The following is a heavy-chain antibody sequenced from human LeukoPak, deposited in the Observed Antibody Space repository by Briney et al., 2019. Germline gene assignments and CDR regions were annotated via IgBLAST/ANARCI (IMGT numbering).Heavy chain of an antibody. J-gene: IGHJ6*03. CDR1: GGSISSYY. CDR2: IYYSGST. CDR3: ARDSVGNYGDYPHYYYYMDV. V-gene: IGHV4-59*01. D-gene: IGHD4-17*01. Sequence: SETLSLTCTVSGGSISSYYWIWIRQPPGKGLEWIGYIYYSGSTNYNPSLKSRVAISVDTSKNQFSLKLSSVTAADTAVYYCARDSVGNYGDYPHYYYYMDVWGKGTTVTVSS.